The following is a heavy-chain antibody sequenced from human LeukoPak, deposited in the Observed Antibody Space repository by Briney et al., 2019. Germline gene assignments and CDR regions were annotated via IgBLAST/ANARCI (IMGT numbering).Heavy chain of an antibody. Sequence: SETLSLTCTVSGGSISGYYWSWIRQPPGKGLEWIGYSHYTGSTNYNPSLKSRVTISVDTSKNQFSLKLSSVTAADTAVYYCARINIAAALFDYWGQGTLVTVSS. CDR3: ARINIAAALFDY. CDR2: SHYTGST. CDR1: GGSISGYY. J-gene: IGHJ4*02. V-gene: IGHV4-59*12. D-gene: IGHD6-13*01.